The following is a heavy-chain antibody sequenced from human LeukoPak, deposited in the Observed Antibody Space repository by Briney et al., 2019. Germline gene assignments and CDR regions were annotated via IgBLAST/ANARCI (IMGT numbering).Heavy chain of an antibody. J-gene: IGHJ4*02. D-gene: IGHD2-2*01. Sequence: ASVKVSCKASGYTFTSYGISWVRQAPGQGLEWMGWISAYNGNTNYAQKLQGRVTMTTDTSTSTAYMELRSLRSDDTAVYYCARDSGGWVVPAAFLDYWGQGTLVTVSS. CDR2: ISAYNGNT. V-gene: IGHV1-18*01. CDR1: GYTFTSYG. CDR3: ARDSGGWVVPAAFLDY.